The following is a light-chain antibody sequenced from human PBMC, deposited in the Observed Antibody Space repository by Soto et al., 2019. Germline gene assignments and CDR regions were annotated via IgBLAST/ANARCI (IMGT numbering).Light chain of an antibody. CDR1: SCDVGSYNY. V-gene: IGLV2-14*01. CDR2: EVS. CDR3: SSYTSSSTL. J-gene: IGLJ1*01. Sequence: QSVLTQPASVSGSPGQSIRSACTGSSCDVGSYNYVSWYQQHPGKAPKLMIYEVSDRPSGISSRFSGSKSGNTASLTISGLQTEDEADYYCSSYTSSSTLFGTGTKVTVL.